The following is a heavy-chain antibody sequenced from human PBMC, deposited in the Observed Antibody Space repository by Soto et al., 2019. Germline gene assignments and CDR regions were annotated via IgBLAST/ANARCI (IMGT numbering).Heavy chain of an antibody. CDR1: GYTFTSYY. CDR3: ARPRIAAAGTLLDYYYYYGMDV. D-gene: IGHD6-13*01. J-gene: IGHJ6*02. V-gene: IGHV1-46*01. CDR2: INPSGGST. Sequence: ASVKVSCKASGYTFTSYYMHWVRQAPGQGLEWMGIINPSGGSTSYAQKFQGRVTMTRDTSTSTVYMELSSLRSEDTAVYYCARPRIAAAGTLLDYYYYYGMDVWGQGTTLTVSS.